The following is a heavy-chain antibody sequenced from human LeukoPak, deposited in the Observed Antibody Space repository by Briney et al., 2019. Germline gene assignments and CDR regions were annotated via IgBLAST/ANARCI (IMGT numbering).Heavy chain of an antibody. Sequence: SQTLSLTCTVSGGSISSGNYYWSWIRQPAGRGLEWIGRIYTSGSTNYNPSLKSRVTMSVDTSKNQFSLKLSSVTAADTAVYYCARDYHDYIAVAGYYYYMDVWGKGTTVTVSS. J-gene: IGHJ6*03. V-gene: IGHV4-61*02. CDR2: IYTSGST. CDR1: GGSISSGNYY. CDR3: ARDYHDYIAVAGYYYYMDV. D-gene: IGHD6-19*01.